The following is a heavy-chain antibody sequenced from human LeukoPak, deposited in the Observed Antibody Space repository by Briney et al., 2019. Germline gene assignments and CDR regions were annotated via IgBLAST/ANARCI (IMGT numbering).Heavy chain of an antibody. J-gene: IGHJ5*02. CDR2: IIPIFGTA. CDR1: GGTFNSHA. V-gene: IGHV1-69*13. CDR3: ARGIVIVTAAMGWFDP. D-gene: IGHD2-2*01. Sequence: ASVKVSCKASGGTFNSHAISWVRQAPGQGLEWMGGIIPIFGTANYAQKFQGRVTISADESTSTAYMELSSLRSEDTAVYYCARGIVIVTAAMGWFDPWGQGTLVTVSS.